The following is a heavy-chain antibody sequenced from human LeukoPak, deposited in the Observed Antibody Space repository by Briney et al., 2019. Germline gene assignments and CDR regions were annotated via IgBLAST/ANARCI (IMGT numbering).Heavy chain of an antibody. J-gene: IGHJ6*03. D-gene: IGHD1-14*01. CDR2: VHHSGTT. V-gene: IGHV4-38-2*02. Sequence: SETLSLTCTVSDSSISSGYYWGWIRQPPGKGLGWIGTVHHSGTTFYNSSLKSRVTISLDTSKRQFSLRLSSVTAADTAVYYCARPRIGNYSYMDVWGKGATVTVSS. CDR1: DSSISSGYY. CDR3: ARPRIGNYSYMDV.